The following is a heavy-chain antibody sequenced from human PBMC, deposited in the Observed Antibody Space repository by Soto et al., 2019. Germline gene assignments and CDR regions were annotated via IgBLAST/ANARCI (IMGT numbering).Heavy chain of an antibody. J-gene: IGHJ4*02. V-gene: IGHV3-23*01. Sequence: EVQMLESGGGLVQPGGSMRLSCAASGFTVSSYAMAWVRQAPGKGLEWVSNIRGTGGSTHYADTVKGRFTISRDISKNTRQVHMNTLRPEDTAVYYCAKTPTSVLVGDNYDFWGQGTLVNVSS. CDR2: IRGTGGST. D-gene: IGHD2-15*01. CDR1: GFTVSSYA. CDR3: AKTPTSVLVGDNYDF.